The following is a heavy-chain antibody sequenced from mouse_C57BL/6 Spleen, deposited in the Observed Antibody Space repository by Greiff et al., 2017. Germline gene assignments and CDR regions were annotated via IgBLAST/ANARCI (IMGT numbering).Heavy chain of an antibody. V-gene: IGHV5-16*01. CDR1: GFTFSDYY. CDR2: INYDGSST. J-gene: IGHJ4*01. D-gene: IGHD2-3*01. CDR3: ARGYDDGYYNYAMDY. Sequence: EVKLVESEGGLVQPGSSMKLSCTASGFTFSDYYMAWVRQVPEKGLEWVANINYDGSSTYYLDSLKSRFIISRDNAKNILYLQMSSLKSEDTATYYCARGYDDGYYNYAMDYWGQGTSVTVSS.